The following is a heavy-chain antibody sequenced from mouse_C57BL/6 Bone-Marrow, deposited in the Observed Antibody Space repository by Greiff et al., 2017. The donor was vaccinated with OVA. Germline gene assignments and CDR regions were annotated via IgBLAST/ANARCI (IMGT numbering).Heavy chain of an antibody. J-gene: IGHJ1*03. CDR3: ARRRYFDV. CDR1: GFTFSDYG. V-gene: IGHV5-17*01. CDR2: ISSGSSTI. Sequence: EVQLVESGGGLVKPGGSLKLSCAASGFTFSDYGMHWVRQAPEKGLEWVAYISSGSSTIYYADTVKGRFPISRDNAKNTLFLQMTSLGSEDTAMYYCARRRYFDVWGTGTTVTVSS.